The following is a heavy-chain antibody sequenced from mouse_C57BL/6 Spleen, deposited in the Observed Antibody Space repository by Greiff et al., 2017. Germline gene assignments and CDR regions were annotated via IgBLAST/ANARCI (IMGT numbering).Heavy chain of an antibody. D-gene: IGHD2-4*01. V-gene: IGHV1-85*01. CDR2: IYPRDGSN. Sequence: VKLMESGPELVKPGASVKLSCKASGYTFTSYDINWVKQRPGQGLEWIGWIYPRDGSNKYNEKFKGKATLTVDTSSSTAYMELHSLTSEDSAVYFCARYDYDEGYAMDYWGQGTSVTVSS. CDR1: GYTFTSYD. CDR3: ARYDYDEGYAMDY. J-gene: IGHJ4*01.